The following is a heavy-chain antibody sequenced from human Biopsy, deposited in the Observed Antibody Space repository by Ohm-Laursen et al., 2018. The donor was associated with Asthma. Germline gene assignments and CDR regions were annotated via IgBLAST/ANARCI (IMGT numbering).Heavy chain of an antibody. CDR1: GDSLGSFINYA. J-gene: IGHJ6*02. V-gene: IGHV1-69*01. CDR2: LIPALGTA. CDR3: ARGYSGTDRIVYYYSGMEV. Sequence: SSVKVSCKASGDSLGSFINYAISWVRQAPRQGLEWMGGLIPALGTADYAPMFEGRVTITADESTSTAYLELTSLRFEDTAVYYGARGYSGTDRIVYYYSGMEVWGQGTTVTVSS. D-gene: IGHD5-12*01.